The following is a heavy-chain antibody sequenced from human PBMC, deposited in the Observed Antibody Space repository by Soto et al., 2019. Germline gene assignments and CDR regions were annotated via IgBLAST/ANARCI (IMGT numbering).Heavy chain of an antibody. CDR2: INSDGSST. V-gene: IGHV3-74*01. D-gene: IGHD3-3*01. J-gene: IGHJ5*02. Sequence: EVQLVESGGGLVQPGGSLRLSCAASGFTFSSYWMHWVRQAPGKGLVWVSRINSDGSSTSYADSVKGRFTISRDNAKNTLYLQMNSLRAEDTAVYYSAREYYHFWSGSLNNWFDPWGQGTLVTVSS. CDR1: GFTFSSYW. CDR3: AREYYHFWSGSLNNWFDP.